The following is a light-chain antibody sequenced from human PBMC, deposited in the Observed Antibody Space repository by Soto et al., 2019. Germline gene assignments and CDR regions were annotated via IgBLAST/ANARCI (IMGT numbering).Light chain of an antibody. CDR3: CSFAGTYTYVV. Sequence: QSALTHPRSVSGSPGQSVTISCTGTSSDVGGYNFVSWYQHHPGKAPKVLIYDVTKRPSGVPDRFSGSKSGNTASLTISGLQAEDEADYHCCSFAGTYTYVVFGGGTKLTVL. V-gene: IGLV2-11*01. CDR2: DVT. CDR1: SSDVGGYNF. J-gene: IGLJ2*01.